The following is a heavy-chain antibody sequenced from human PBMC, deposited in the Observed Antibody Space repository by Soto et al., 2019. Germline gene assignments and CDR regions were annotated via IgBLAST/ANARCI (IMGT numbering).Heavy chain of an antibody. D-gene: IGHD3-16*02. Sequence: PGGSLRLSCAASGFTFSSYAMSWVRQAPGKGLEWVSAISGSGGSTYYADSVKGRFTISRDNSKNTLYLQMNSLRAEDTAVYYCAKDSSARLGELSPYSYYYGMDVWGQGTTVTVSS. CDR1: GFTFSSYA. CDR2: ISGSGGST. V-gene: IGHV3-23*01. CDR3: AKDSSARLGELSPYSYYYGMDV. J-gene: IGHJ6*02.